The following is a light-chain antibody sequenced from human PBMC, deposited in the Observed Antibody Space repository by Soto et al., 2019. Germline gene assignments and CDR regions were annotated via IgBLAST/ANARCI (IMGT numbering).Light chain of an antibody. J-gene: IGKJ4*01. CDR1: QDISSY. Sequence: PLTQSPSSLSASVGDRVIITCRASQDISSYVAWYQQKPGKAPKVLIYAASTVHSGVPSRFSGSGSGTVFTLTIDSLQPDDFATYYCQQVKRDLPLTFGGGTKVEIK. V-gene: IGKV1-9*01. CDR3: QQVKRDLPLT. CDR2: AAS.